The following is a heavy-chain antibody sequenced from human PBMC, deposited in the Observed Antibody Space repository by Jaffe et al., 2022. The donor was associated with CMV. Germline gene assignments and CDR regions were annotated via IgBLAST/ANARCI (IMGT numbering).Heavy chain of an antibody. D-gene: IGHD2-2*02. J-gene: IGHJ5*02. V-gene: IGHV4-34*01. CDR2: VNHSGST. Sequence: QVQLQQWGARLLKPSETLSLTCAVYGGSLSGHYWSWIRQSPGKGLEWIGEVNHSGSTNYNPSLTSRVTVSVDTSNNQFSLKLTSVTAADTAVYYCARGLPFIVIEPPPIAYPWFDPWGQGFLVTVSS. CDR3: ARGLPFIVIEPPPIAYPWFDP. CDR1: GGSLSGHY.